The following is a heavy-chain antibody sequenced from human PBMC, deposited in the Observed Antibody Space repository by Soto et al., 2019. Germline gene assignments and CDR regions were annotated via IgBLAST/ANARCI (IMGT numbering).Heavy chain of an antibody. V-gene: IGHV3-21*01. CDR2: ISSRSTYI. CDR3: ARPRLPAAGDYYYYYGMDV. Sequence: LRLSCAASGFTFSKYSVNWVRQAPGKGLEWVSSISSRSTYIFYADSVKGRFTISRDNAKNSLYLQMNSLRAEDTGVYYCARPRLPAAGDYYYYYGMDVWGQGTTVTVSS. D-gene: IGHD6-13*01. J-gene: IGHJ6*02. CDR1: GFTFSKYS.